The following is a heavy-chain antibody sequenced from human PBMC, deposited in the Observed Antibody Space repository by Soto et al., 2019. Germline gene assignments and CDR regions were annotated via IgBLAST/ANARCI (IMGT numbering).Heavy chain of an antibody. Sequence: SETLSLTCTVSGGSISSCYWSWFRQPPGKGLEWIGFIYSTGSTNYNPSLKSRVTISVDTSKNQFSLKLSSVTAADTAVYYCARRDSSGYYGIWGQGTMVT. D-gene: IGHD3-22*01. J-gene: IGHJ3*02. CDR1: GGSISSCY. CDR2: IYSTGST. V-gene: IGHV4-59*01. CDR3: ARRDSSGYYGI.